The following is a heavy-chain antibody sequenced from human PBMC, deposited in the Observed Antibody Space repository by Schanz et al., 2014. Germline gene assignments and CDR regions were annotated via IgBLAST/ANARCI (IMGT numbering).Heavy chain of an antibody. J-gene: IGHJ4*02. Sequence: QVHLVQSGAEVKKPGSSVKVSCKLSGGTFSSYTISWMRQAPGQGLEWMGKIIPVLNIATYAQRFQGRVSITADTSTNTAYMELSSLRSEDTAVYFCTSEAHNHDGLRSYSNVWGQGTLVTVSS. D-gene: IGHD3-10*01. CDR3: TSEAHNHDGLRSYSNV. CDR2: IIPVLNIA. CDR1: GGTFSSYT. V-gene: IGHV1-69*02.